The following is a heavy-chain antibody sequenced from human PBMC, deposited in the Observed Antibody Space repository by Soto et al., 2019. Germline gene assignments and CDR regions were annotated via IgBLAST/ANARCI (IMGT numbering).Heavy chain of an antibody. CDR3: EMLTTVMRLFP. Sequence: GGSLRLSCAASGFTFGSYSMNWVRQAPGKGLEWVSSISSSSSYIYYADSVKGRFTISRDNAKNSLYLQMNSLRAEDTAVYYCEMLTTVMRLFPWGQGNLVTVSS. J-gene: IGHJ5*02. CDR2: ISSSSSYI. CDR1: GFTFGSYS. D-gene: IGHD4-4*01. V-gene: IGHV3-21*01.